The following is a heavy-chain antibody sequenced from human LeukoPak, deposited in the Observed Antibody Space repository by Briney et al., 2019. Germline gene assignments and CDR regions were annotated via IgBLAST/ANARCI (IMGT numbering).Heavy chain of an antibody. J-gene: IGHJ4*02. Sequence: GGSLRLSCAASGFTFSSFSMNWVRQAPGKGLEWVSYISSSRTIYYADSVKGRFTISRDNAKNSLYLQMNSLRDKDTAVYYCARTSGLGRFDYWGQGTLVTVSS. V-gene: IGHV3-48*02. D-gene: IGHD7-27*01. CDR3: ARTSGLGRFDY. CDR2: ISSSRTI. CDR1: GFTFSSFS.